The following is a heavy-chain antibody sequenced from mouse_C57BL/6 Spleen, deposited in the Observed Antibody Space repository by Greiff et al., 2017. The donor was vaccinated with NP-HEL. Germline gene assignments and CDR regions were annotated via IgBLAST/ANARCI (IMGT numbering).Heavy chain of an antibody. J-gene: IGHJ4*01. CDR3: TRGITTVVMDY. CDR1: GFNIKDYY. V-gene: IGHV14-1*01. CDR2: IDPEDGDT. Sequence: EVQLQQSGAELVRPGASVKLSCTASGFNIKDYYMHWVKQRPEQGLEWIGRIDPEDGDTEYAPKFQGKATMTADTSSNTAYLQLSSLTSEDTAVYYCTRGITTVVMDYWGQGTSVTVSS. D-gene: IGHD1-1*01.